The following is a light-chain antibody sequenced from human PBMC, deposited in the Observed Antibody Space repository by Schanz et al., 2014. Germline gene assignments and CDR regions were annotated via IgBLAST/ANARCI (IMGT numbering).Light chain of an antibody. Sequence: QSVLTQPASVSGSPGQSITISCTGTYSDVGSYNLVSWYQQYPGKAPKVMMYENSKRPSGVSNRFSGSKSGNTASLTISGLQAEDEADYYCSSYAGSNTLVFGGGTKLTVL. J-gene: IGLJ3*02. CDR1: YSDVGSYNL. V-gene: IGLV2-23*01. CDR2: ENS. CDR3: SSYAGSNTLV.